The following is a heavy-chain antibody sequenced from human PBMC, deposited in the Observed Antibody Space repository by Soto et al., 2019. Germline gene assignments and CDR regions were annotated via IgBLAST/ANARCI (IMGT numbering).Heavy chain of an antibody. V-gene: IGHV1-2*02. CDR3: VRGGPVAGPTHLEAYHPFDF. CDR1: GYTFTDDY. CDR2: INPNSGDT. J-gene: IGHJ4*02. D-gene: IGHD6-19*01. Sequence: GASVKVSCKASGYTFTDDYIHWVRQAPGQGHEWMGWINPNSGDTGYAEKFQGRVTMTRDTSSSTVYMELSRLNSDDTAVYYCVRGGPVAGPTHLEAYHPFDFWGQGTLVTVSS.